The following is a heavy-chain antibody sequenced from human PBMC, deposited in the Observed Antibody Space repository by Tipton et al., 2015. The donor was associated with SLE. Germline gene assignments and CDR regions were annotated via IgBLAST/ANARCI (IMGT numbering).Heavy chain of an antibody. V-gene: IGHV4-39*07. CDR2: IYYSGST. Sequence: LRLSCTVSFGSISNYYWGWIRQPPGKGLEWIGSIYYSGSTYYNPSLKSRVTISVDTSKNQFSLKLSSVTAADTAVYYCARDHIYGSSLGYWGQGTLVTVSS. CDR1: FGSISNYY. CDR3: ARDHIYGSSLGY. D-gene: IGHD6-6*01. J-gene: IGHJ4*02.